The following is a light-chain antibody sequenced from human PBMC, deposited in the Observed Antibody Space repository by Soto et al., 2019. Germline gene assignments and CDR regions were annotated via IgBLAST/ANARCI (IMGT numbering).Light chain of an antibody. V-gene: IGKV3-15*01. J-gene: IGKJ1*01. CDR2: GAS. CDR3: QQYFEWPPMT. Sequence: EVVMTQSPATLSASPGERATLSCWASETVATNLAWYQQKPGQAPRLLISGASTRAAGISDRFRGSGSGTEFPLTISRLRSEDSGIYYCQQYFEWPPMTVGQGTKV. CDR1: ETVATN.